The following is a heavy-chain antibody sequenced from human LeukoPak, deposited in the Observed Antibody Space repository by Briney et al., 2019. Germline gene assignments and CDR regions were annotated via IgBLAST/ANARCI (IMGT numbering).Heavy chain of an antibody. V-gene: IGHV4-61*02. CDR2: MYTSGST. J-gene: IGHJ5*02. CDR1: GGSISSGSYY. D-gene: IGHD6-13*01. Sequence: PSETLSLTCTVSGGSISSGSYYWSWIRQPAGQGLEYIVRMYTSGSTNYNPSLKSRVTISVDTSKNQFSLKLSSVTAADTAVYYCARGFSSSWYFNWFDPWGQGTLVTVSS. CDR3: ARGFSSSWYFNWFDP.